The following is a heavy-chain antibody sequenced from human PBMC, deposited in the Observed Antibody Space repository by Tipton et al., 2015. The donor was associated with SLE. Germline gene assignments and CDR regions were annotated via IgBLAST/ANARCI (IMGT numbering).Heavy chain of an antibody. CDR3: ARGLLSITFRYY. D-gene: IGHD2-21*01. Sequence: TLSLTCTVSCVSISTNRYYLIWTRPPAGDRLEWIGRTYTSGSTNYNPSLKSRVTISVDTSKNQFSLKLTSWPAADTAVYYCARGLLSITFRYYWGPGPLLPVPS. CDR2: TYTSGST. CDR1: CVSISTNRYY. J-gene: IGHJ4*02. V-gene: IGHV4-61*02.